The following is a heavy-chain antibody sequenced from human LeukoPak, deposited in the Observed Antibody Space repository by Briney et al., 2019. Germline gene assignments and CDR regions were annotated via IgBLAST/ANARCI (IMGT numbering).Heavy chain of an antibody. CDR3: ARGEEDVDTAMVTYYYYMDV. J-gene: IGHJ6*03. V-gene: IGHV1-69*13. CDR1: GGTFSSYA. D-gene: IGHD5-18*01. CDR2: IIPIFGTA. Sequence: GASVKVSCKASGGTFSSYAISWVRQAPGQGLEWMGGIIPIFGTANYAQKFQGRVTITADESTSTAYMELSSLRSEDTAVYYCARGEEDVDTAMVTYYYYMDVWGKGTTVTVSS.